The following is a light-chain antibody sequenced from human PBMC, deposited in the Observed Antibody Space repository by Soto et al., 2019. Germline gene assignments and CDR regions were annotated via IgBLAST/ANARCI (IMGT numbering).Light chain of an antibody. CDR2: EVT. V-gene: IGLV2-23*02. Sequence: QSALTQPVSVSGSPGQSITISCTGTSSDIGTFNLVSWYQQLPGQVPKLIIFEVTKRPSGLSDRFSGSKSGNTASLTISGLHTEDEADYWCCSSAGSGSFVFGGGTKVTVL. CDR1: SSDIGTFNL. J-gene: IGLJ1*01. CDR3: CSSAGSGSFV.